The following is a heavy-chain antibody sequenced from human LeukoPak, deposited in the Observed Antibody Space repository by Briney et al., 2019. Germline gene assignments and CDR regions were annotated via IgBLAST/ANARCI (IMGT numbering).Heavy chain of an antibody. D-gene: IGHD1-26*01. V-gene: IGHV4-38-2*02. CDR1: TYSISSGFY. CDR3: AKSGGYGLIDY. J-gene: IGHJ4*02. Sequence: SETLSLTCSVSTYSISSGFYWGWIRQPPGKGLEWIGSIFHRGSTYYKSSLKSRITISVDTSKNQFSLKLNSVTAADTAMYYCAKSGGYGLIDYWGQGTLVTVSS. CDR2: IFHRGST.